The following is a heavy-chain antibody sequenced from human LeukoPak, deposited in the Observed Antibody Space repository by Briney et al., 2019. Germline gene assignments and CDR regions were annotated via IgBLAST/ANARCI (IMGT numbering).Heavy chain of an antibody. CDR2: ISGGGGNT. V-gene: IGHV3-43*02. Sequence: GGSLRLSCAASGFTFSSYAMTWVRQGPGKGLEWVSDISGGGGNTYYADSVKGRFTISRDNSKNSLYLQMNSLRTEDTALYYCAKDISWGGNSGDYWGQGTLVTVSS. J-gene: IGHJ4*02. CDR1: GFTFSSYA. CDR3: AKDISWGGNSGDY. D-gene: IGHD4-23*01.